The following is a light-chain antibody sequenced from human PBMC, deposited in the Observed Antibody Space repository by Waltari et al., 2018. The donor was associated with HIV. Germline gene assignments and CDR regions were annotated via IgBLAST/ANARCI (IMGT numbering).Light chain of an antibody. V-gene: IGLV2-11*01. CDR1: ASDVGSYNY. CDR2: DVS. J-gene: IGLJ1*01. Sequence: QTALTQPRPVSGSPGQSVTISCTGTASDVGSYNYVSWYQQHPGKVPKFMIYDVSKRPSGVPDRFSGSKSGNTASLTISGLQAEDDADYYCCSYAGSYTYVFGTGTKVIVL. CDR3: CSYAGSYTYV.